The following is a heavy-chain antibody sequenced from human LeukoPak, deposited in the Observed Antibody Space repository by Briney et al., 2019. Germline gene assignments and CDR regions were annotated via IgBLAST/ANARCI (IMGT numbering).Heavy chain of an antibody. CDR1: GFTFSSDE. CDR3: ARERVMWFDP. CDR2: ISSSGTTI. V-gene: IGHV3-48*03. D-gene: IGHD3-16*01. Sequence: PGGSLRLSCAASGFTFSSDEMNWVRQAPGKGLEWVSYISSSGTTIYYAKSVKGRFTISRDNAKNSLYLQMNSLRAEDTAVYYCARERVMWFDPWGQGTLVPVSS. J-gene: IGHJ5*02.